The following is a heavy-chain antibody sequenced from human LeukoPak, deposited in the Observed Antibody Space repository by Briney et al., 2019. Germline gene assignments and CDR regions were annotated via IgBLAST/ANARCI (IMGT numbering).Heavy chain of an antibody. CDR1: GFTFSSYA. J-gene: IGHJ5*02. Sequence: PGGSLRLSCAASGFTFSSYAMSWVRQAPGKGLEWVSVISGSGGSTYYAESVNGRFTISRDNSKNRLYLKMNSLRAEDTAVYYCAKESTVTPGSVNWFDPWGQGTLVTVSS. CDR2: ISGSGGST. V-gene: IGHV3-23*01. CDR3: AKESTVTPGSVNWFDP. D-gene: IGHD4-17*01.